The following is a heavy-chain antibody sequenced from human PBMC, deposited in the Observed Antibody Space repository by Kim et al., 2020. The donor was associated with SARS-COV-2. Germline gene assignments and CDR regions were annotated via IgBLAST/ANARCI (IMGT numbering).Heavy chain of an antibody. Sequence: GGSLRLSCAASGFTFSSYAMHWVHQAPGKGLEYVSAISSNGGSTYYGNSVKGRFTISRDNSKNTLYLQMGSLRAEDMAVYYCARVSIAARGTDVWGQGTTVTVSS. V-gene: IGHV3-64*01. CDR1: GFTFSSYA. J-gene: IGHJ6*02. CDR3: ARVSIAARGTDV. CDR2: ISSNGGST. D-gene: IGHD6-6*01.